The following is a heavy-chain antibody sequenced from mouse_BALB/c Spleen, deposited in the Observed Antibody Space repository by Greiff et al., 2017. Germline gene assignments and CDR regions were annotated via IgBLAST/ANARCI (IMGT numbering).Heavy chain of an antibody. D-gene: IGHD2-4*01. V-gene: IGHV2-9*02. J-gene: IGHJ2*01. Sequence: QVQLKESGPGLVAPSQSLSITCTVSGFSLTSYGVHWVRQPPGKGLEWLGVIWAGGSTNYNSALMSRLSISKDNSKSQVFLKMNSLQTDDTAMYYCARGGYDYVLVDYWGQGTTLTVSS. CDR2: IWAGGST. CDR1: GFSLTSYG. CDR3: ARGGYDYVLVDY.